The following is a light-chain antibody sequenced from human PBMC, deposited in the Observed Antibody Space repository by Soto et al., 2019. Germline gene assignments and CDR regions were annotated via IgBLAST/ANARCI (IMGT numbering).Light chain of an antibody. J-gene: IGKJ5*01. CDR2: GAS. Sequence: EIVLTHSPGTRSLSPGQRATLSCRASQRVSSSYLAWYQQKSGQAPRLLIYGASSRATGIPDRFSGSGSGTDFNLTINRLEPEDFAVYYCQQYGSSPPSITFGQGTRLAIK. CDR3: QQYGSSPPSIT. CDR1: QRVSSSY. V-gene: IGKV3-20*01.